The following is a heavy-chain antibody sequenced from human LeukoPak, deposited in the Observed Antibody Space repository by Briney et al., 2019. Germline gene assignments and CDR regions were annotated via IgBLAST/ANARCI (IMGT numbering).Heavy chain of an antibody. D-gene: IGHD3-22*01. CDR3: ARHGRNYYDSSGYHNWFDP. Sequence: SETLSLTCTVSGGSISSSSYYWGWIRQPPGKGLEWIGSIYYSGSTYYNPSLKSRVTISVDTSKNQFSLKLSSVTAADTAVYYCARHGRNYYDSSGYHNWFDPWGQGTLVTVSS. CDR2: IYYSGST. V-gene: IGHV4-39*01. J-gene: IGHJ5*02. CDR1: GGSISSSSYY.